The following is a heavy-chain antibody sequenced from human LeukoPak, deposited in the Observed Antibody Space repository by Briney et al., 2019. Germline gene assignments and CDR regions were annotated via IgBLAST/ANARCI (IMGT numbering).Heavy chain of an antibody. CDR3: ARDFGIYGGNYHYYFDY. CDR1: GGSFSGYY. Sequence: SETLSLTCAVYGGSFSGYYWSWIRQPPGKGLEWIGEINHSGSTNYNPSLKSRVTISVDTSKNQFSLKLSSVTAEDTAVYYCARDFGIYGGNYHYYFDYWGQGTLVTVSS. J-gene: IGHJ4*02. V-gene: IGHV4-34*01. CDR2: INHSGST. D-gene: IGHD4-23*01.